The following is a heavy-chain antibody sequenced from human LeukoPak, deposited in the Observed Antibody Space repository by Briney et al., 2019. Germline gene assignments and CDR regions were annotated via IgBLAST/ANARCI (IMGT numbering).Heavy chain of an antibody. J-gene: IGHJ4*02. Sequence: GGSLRLSCGASGFFFNKHAIGWVRKPPGKGRGWVSGLSGSGSSTDYADSVKGRFTVSRDNSKNTLFVQMNSLRAEDTAIYYCAKERDYGPADYWGQGTLVTVSS. V-gene: IGHV3-23*01. D-gene: IGHD4/OR15-4a*01. CDR3: AKERDYGPADY. CDR2: LSGSGSST. CDR1: GFFFNKHA.